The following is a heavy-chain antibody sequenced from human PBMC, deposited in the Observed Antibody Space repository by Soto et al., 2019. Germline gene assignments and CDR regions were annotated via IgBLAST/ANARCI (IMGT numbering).Heavy chain of an antibody. Sequence: KASETLSLTCTVSGGSISSGGYYWSWIRQHPGKGLEWIGYIYYSGSTYYNPSLKSRVTISVDTSKNQFSLKLSSVTAADTAVYYCARGYCSSTSCPKGPGYGMDVWGQGTTVTVSS. D-gene: IGHD2-2*01. V-gene: IGHV4-31*03. CDR3: ARGYCSSTSCPKGPGYGMDV. CDR1: GGSISSGGYY. CDR2: IYYSGST. J-gene: IGHJ6*02.